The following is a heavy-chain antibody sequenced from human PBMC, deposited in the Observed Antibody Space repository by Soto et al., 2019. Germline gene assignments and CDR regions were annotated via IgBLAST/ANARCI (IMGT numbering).Heavy chain of an antibody. CDR1: GYTFHNYG. CDR2: ISGYNGNT. V-gene: IGHV1-18*01. J-gene: IGHJ4*02. D-gene: IGHD1-26*01. Sequence: QVLLMQSGPEVKKPGASVKVSCKASGYTFHNYGISWVRQVPGQGLEWMGWISGYNGNTNYAPKIQGRGTVTRDTSTATAYMDLRSLRSDDTAIYYCARGSESFDLWGQGTLVTVSS. CDR3: ARGSESFDL.